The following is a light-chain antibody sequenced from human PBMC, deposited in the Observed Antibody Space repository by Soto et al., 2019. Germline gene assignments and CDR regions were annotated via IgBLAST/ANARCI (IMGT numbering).Light chain of an antibody. CDR1: QSIASY. CDR2: AAS. V-gene: IGKV1-39*01. J-gene: IGKJ1*01. CDR3: QQYNNWPPWT. Sequence: DIQMTQSPSSLSASVGDRVTITCRASQSIASYLTWYQQKPGKAPKILIYAASNLQSGVPSRFSGSGSGTDFTLTIRSLQPEDFAVYYCQQYNNWPPWTFGQGTKVEI.